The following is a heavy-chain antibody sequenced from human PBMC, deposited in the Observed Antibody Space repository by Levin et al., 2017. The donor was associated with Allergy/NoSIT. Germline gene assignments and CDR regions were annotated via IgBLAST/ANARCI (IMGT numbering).Heavy chain of an antibody. CDR1: GFTFRSFN. V-gene: IGHV3-48*02. J-gene: IGHJ6*02. CDR2: ISSGSSSI. CDR3: ARRGGNWNPPQTAFYHYYGMDV. Sequence: PGGSLRLSCAASGFTFRSFNMNWVRQAPGKGLEWVSYISSGSSSIYYADSVKGRFTVSRVNAKNSLYLQMTSLRDEDSAVYYCARRGGNWNPPQTAFYHYYGMDVWGQGTTVTVSS. D-gene: IGHD1-1*01.